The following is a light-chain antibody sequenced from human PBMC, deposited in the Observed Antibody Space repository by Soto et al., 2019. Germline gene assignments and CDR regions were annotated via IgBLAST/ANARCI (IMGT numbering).Light chain of an antibody. V-gene: IGKV1-5*02. CDR1: RRIRSW. CDR3: QQYNSYLLT. Sequence: ETQITRFPSTRSASEGEKVTILCRASRRIRSWLAWNQQKPGKALKLLIYDASSLESGVPSRFSGSGSGTEFTLTISSLQPDDFATYYCQQYNSYLLTFGGGTKVEIK. CDR2: DAS. J-gene: IGKJ4*01.